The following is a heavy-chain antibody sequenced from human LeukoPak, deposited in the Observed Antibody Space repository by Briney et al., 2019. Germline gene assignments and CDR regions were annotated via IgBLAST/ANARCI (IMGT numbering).Heavy chain of an antibody. V-gene: IGHV3-9*01. CDR1: GFSFDDYA. CDR2: ISWNSGSI. Sequence: HAGGSLRLSCVAPGFSFDDYAMSWVRQGPGKGLEWVSSISWNSGSIGYADSVKGRFTISRDNAKNSLYLQMNSLRAEDTALYYCAKDTGSANWGRFDCWGQGTLVTVSS. CDR3: AKDTGSANWGRFDC. J-gene: IGHJ4*02. D-gene: IGHD7-27*01.